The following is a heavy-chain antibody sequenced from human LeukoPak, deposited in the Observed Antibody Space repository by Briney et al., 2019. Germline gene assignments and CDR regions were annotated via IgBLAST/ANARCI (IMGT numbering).Heavy chain of an antibody. D-gene: IGHD2-2*01. CDR1: GFTFSSYS. J-gene: IGHJ4*02. Sequence: GGSLRLSCAASGFTFSSYSMHWVRQAPGKGLEYVSAISSSGGSTYYANSVKGRFTISRDNSKNTLYLQMGILRAEDMAVYYCARTYCSSTSCLVDYWGQGTLVTVSS. CDR2: ISSSGGST. V-gene: IGHV3-64*01. CDR3: ARTYCSSTSCLVDY.